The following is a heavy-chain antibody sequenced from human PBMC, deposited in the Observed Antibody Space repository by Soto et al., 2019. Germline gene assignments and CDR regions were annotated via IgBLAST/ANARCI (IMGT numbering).Heavy chain of an antibody. CDR2: INHSGST. D-gene: IGHD1-20*01. Sequence: KTSETLSLTCAVYGGSFSGYYWSWIRQPPGKGLEWIGEINHSGSTNYNPSLKSRVTISVDTSKNQFSLKLSSVTAADTAVYYCARGPLTGTTSYYYYYGMDVWGQGTTVTV. CDR3: ARGPLTGTTSYYYYYGMDV. CDR1: GGSFSGYY. J-gene: IGHJ6*02. V-gene: IGHV4-34*01.